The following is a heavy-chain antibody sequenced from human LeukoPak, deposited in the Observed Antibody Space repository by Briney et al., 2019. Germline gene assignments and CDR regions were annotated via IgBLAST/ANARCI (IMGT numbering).Heavy chain of an antibody. CDR3: ARLYYDSSGWFDY. J-gene: IGHJ4*02. D-gene: IGHD3-22*01. CDR1: GYTFTSYY. Sequence: GASVKVSCKASGYTFTSYYMHWVRQAPGQGLEWMGWINPNSGGTNYAQKFQGRVTMTRDTSISTAYMELSRLRSDDTAVYYCARLYYDSSGWFDYWGQGTLVTVSS. V-gene: IGHV1-2*02. CDR2: INPNSGGT.